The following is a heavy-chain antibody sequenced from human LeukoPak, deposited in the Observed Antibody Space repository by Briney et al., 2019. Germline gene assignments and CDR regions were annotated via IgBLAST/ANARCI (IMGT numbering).Heavy chain of an antibody. D-gene: IGHD6-19*01. CDR3: ATYTSGWYLSY. CDR1: GGSISSYY. Sequence: SETLSLTCTVSGGSISSYYWSWIRQPPGKGLEWIGYIYYSGSTNYNPSLKSRVTISVDTSKNQFSLKLSSVTAADTAVYYCATYTSGWYLSYWGQGTLVTVSS. J-gene: IGHJ4*02. CDR2: IYYSGST. V-gene: IGHV4-59*08.